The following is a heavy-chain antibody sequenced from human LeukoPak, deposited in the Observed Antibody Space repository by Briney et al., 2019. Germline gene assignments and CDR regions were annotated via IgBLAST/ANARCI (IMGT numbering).Heavy chain of an antibody. CDR3: AKGKLAAAPGGIDY. Sequence: GGSLRLSCAASGFTFDDYAMHWVRQAPGKGLEWVSGISWNSGSIGYADSVKGRFTISRDSAKNSLYLQMNSLRAEDTALYYCAKGKLAAAPGGIDYWGQGTLVTVSS. D-gene: IGHD6-13*01. V-gene: IGHV3-9*01. J-gene: IGHJ4*02. CDR2: ISWNSGSI. CDR1: GFTFDDYA.